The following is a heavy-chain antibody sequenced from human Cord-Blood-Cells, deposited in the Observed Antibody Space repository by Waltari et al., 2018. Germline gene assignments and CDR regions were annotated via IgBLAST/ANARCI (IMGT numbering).Heavy chain of an antibody. D-gene: IGHD3-10*01. CDR2: INAGNGNT. J-gene: IGHJ5*02. V-gene: IGHV1-3*01. CDR1: GYTFTSYA. Sequence: QVQLVQSGAEVKKPGASVKVSCKASGYTFTSYARHWVHQAPGQRLEWMGWINAGNGNTKYSQKFQGRVTITRDTSASTAYMELSSLRSEDTAVYYCARAYYYGSGSYYNRNWFDPWGQGTLVTVSS. CDR3: ARAYYYGSGSYYNRNWFDP.